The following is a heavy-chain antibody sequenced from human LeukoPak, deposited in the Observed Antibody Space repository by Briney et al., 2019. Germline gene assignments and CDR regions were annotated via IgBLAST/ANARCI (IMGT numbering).Heavy chain of an antibody. V-gene: IGHV4-4*07. CDR3: ARGPGIAVAGYFDY. CDR1: GGSISSYY. Sequence: SETLSLTCTVSGGSISSYYWSWIRQPAGKGLEWIGRIYTSGSTNYNPSLKSRVTMSVDTSKNQFSLKLSSVTAADTAVYYCARGPGIAVAGYFDYWGQGTLVTVSS. CDR2: IYTSGST. D-gene: IGHD6-19*01. J-gene: IGHJ4*02.